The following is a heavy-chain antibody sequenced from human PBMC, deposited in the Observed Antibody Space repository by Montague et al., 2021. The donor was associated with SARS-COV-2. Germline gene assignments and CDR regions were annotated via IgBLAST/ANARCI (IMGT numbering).Heavy chain of an antibody. V-gene: IGHV3-13*04. D-gene: IGHD6-19*01. CDR2: INTAGDT. J-gene: IGHJ4*02. CDR3: ARGDRTGWQTDY. Sequence: LRLSCAASGFTFSSYDMHWVRQATGKGLECVSIINTAGDTYYPGSVKGRFTISRDNAKNSLYLQMNSLRAGDTAVYYCARGDRTGWQTDYWGQGTLVTVSS. CDR1: GFTFSSYD.